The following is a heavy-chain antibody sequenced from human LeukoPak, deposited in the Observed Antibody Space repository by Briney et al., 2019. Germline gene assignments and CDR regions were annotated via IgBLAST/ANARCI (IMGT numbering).Heavy chain of an antibody. J-gene: IGHJ5*02. CDR1: GGSISSGSYY. V-gene: IGHV4-61*02. CDR2: IYTTGST. Sequence: QVQLQESGPGLVKPSQTLSLTCTVSGGSISSGSYYWSWIRQPAGKGLEWIGRIYTTGSTNYNPSLKSRVTISVDTSKNQFPLKLSSVTAADTAVYYCARGTGIAESWGQGTLVTVSS. D-gene: IGHD6-13*01. CDR3: ARGTGIAES.